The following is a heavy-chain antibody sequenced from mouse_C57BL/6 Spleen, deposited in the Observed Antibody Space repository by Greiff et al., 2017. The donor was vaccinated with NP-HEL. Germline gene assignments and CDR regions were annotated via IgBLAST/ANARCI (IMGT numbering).Heavy chain of an antibody. Sequence: DVQLVESGGGLVKPGGSLKLSCAASGFTFSDYGMHWVRQAPEKGLEWVAYISSGSSTIYYADTVQGRFTISRDNAKNTLFLQMTSLRSEDTAMYYCARGDGYSLFAYWGQGTLVTVSA. J-gene: IGHJ3*01. CDR1: GFTFSDYG. CDR2: ISSGSSTI. D-gene: IGHD2-3*01. V-gene: IGHV5-17*01. CDR3: ARGDGYSLFAY.